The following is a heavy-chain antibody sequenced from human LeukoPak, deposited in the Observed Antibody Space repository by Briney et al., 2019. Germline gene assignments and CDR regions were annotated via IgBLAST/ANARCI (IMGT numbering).Heavy chain of an antibody. Sequence: SETLSLTCAVYGGSFSGYYWSWIRQPPGKGLEWIGEINHSGSTNYNPSLKSRVTISVDTSKNQFSLKLSSVTAADTAVYYCARDTLIVVVPAAKIPYYYYGMDVWGQGTTVTVSS. CDR3: ARDTLIVVVPAAKIPYYYYGMDV. D-gene: IGHD2-2*01. J-gene: IGHJ6*02. V-gene: IGHV4-34*01. CDR2: INHSGST. CDR1: GGSFSGYY.